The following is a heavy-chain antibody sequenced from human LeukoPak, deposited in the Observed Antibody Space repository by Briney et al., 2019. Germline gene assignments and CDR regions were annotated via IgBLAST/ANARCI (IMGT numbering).Heavy chain of an antibody. D-gene: IGHD6-13*01. J-gene: IGHJ4*02. Sequence: GGSLRLSCVVSGIPFRDFYMNWIRQAPGKGLEWISHISSSSSYTDYAESVKGRFTISRDNAKSALYLQMNDLRVDDTALYYCAAGTAADYWGQGTLVIVSS. CDR2: ISSSSSYT. V-gene: IGHV3-11*03. CDR3: AAGTAADY. CDR1: GIPFRDFY.